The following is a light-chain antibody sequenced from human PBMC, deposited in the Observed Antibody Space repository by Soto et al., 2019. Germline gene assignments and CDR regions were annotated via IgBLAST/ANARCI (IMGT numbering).Light chain of an antibody. V-gene: IGLV6-57*02. CDR1: SGSIASNY. J-gene: IGLJ2*01. CDR2: EDN. Sequence: NFMLTQPHSVSESPGKTVTISCTGSSGSIASNYVQWYRQRPGSAPTTVIYEDNQRPSGVPDRFSGSIDSSSNSASLTISGLKTEAEADYYCQSYDSSNVVFGGGTNLTVL. CDR3: QSYDSSNVV.